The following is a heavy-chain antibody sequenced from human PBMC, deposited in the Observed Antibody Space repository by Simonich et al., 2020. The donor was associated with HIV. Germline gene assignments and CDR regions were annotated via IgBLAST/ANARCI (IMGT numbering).Heavy chain of an antibody. CDR1: GGNFSSFA. CDR2: IIPIFGTA. J-gene: IGHJ4*02. V-gene: IGHV1-69*13. Sequence: QVQLVQSGAEVKKPGSSVKVSCKASGGNFSSFAISWVRQAPGLGLEWVGGIIPIFGTANYEQMFQGRVTITADESTSTGYMELSSLRSEDTGIYYCARKGGGRGVYYFDYWGQGTLVTVSS. D-gene: IGHD3-10*01. CDR3: ARKGGGRGVYYFDY.